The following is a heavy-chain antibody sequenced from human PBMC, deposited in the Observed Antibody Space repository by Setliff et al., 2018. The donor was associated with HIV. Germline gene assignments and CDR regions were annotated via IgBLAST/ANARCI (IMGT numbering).Heavy chain of an antibody. CDR2: ISSSSSSI. CDR3: ARYKWNNWIFGWFDP. CDR1: GFTFSSHS. V-gene: IGHV3-48*04. Sequence: GGSLRLSCAASGFTFSSHSMNWVRQSPGKGLEWVSYISSSSSSICYADSVKGRFTISRDNAKNSLYLQMNSLRAEDTAVYYCARYKWNNWIFGWFDPWGQGTQVTVSS. D-gene: IGHD1-20*01. J-gene: IGHJ5*02.